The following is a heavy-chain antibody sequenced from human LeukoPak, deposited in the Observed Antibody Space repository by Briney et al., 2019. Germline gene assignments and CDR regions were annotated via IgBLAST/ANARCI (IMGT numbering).Heavy chain of an antibody. J-gene: IGHJ4*02. CDR1: GFTFSSYS. D-gene: IGHD4-17*01. CDR3: ARDTVTTLGGNDY. V-gene: IGHV3-21*01. Sequence: GGSLRLSCAASGFTFSSYSMNWVRQAPGKGLEWVSSIGSSSSYIYYADSVKGRFTISRDNAKNSLYLQMNSLRAEDTAVYYCARDTVTTLGGNDYWGQGTLVTVSS. CDR2: IGSSSSYI.